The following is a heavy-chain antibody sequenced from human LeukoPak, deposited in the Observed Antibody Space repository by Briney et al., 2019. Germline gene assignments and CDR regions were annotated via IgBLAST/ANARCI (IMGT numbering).Heavy chain of an antibody. CDR3: ASDRGDYHDSSGYHY. Sequence: GGSLRLSCAASGFTVSSNYMSWVRQAPGKGLEWVSVIYSGGYTYYADSVKGRFTISRDNSKNTLYLQMNSLRAEDTAVYYCASDRGDYHDSSGYHYWGQGTLVTVSS. CDR1: GFTVSSNY. J-gene: IGHJ4*02. CDR2: IYSGGYT. V-gene: IGHV3-66*01. D-gene: IGHD3-22*01.